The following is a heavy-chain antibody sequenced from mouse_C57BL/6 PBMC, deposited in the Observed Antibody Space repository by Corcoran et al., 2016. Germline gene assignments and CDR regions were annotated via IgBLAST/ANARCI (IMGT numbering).Heavy chain of an antibody. J-gene: IGHJ2*01. CDR2: INPNNGGT. D-gene: IGHD1-1*01. CDR3: VSLPFITTVVGPFDY. CDR1: GYTFTDYY. Sequence: EVQLQQSGPELVKPGASVKISCKASGYTFTDYYMNWVKQSHGKSLEWIGDINPNNGGTSYNQKFKGKATLTVDKSSSTAYMELRSLTSEDSAVYYCVSLPFITTVVGPFDYWGQGTTLTVSS. V-gene: IGHV1-26*01.